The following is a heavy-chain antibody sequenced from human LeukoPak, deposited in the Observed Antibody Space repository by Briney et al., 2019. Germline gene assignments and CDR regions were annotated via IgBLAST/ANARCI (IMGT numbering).Heavy chain of an antibody. V-gene: IGHV4-34*12. CDR2: IFYSGNT. CDR3: ARPVVAATPWYFQY. Sequence: PSETLSLTCAVYGGSFSGYYWSWIRQPPGKGLEWIGSIFYSGNTYYNPSLKSRVTISVDTSKNQFSLKLRSVTAADTALYYCARPVVAATPWYFQYWGQGTLVSVSS. D-gene: IGHD2-15*01. J-gene: IGHJ1*01. CDR1: GGSFSGYY.